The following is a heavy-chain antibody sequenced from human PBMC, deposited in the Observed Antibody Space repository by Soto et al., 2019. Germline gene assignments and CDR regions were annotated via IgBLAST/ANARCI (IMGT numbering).Heavy chain of an antibody. Sequence: GASVQVSCKTSCYTFSSIGISWVRQAPGQGLEWMGWISPHKGDTYYAQRLQGGVTMTTDTSTSTAYMELRSLRSDDTAVYFCARDLDASGSYFTNYWGQGTLVTVSS. CDR3: ARDLDASGSYFTNY. CDR2: ISPHKGDT. CDR1: CYTFSSIG. D-gene: IGHD3-10*01. J-gene: IGHJ4*02. V-gene: IGHV1-18*01.